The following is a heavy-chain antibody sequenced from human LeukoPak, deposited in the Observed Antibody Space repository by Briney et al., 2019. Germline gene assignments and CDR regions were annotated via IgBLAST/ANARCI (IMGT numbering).Heavy chain of an antibody. Sequence: PGRSLRLSCAASGFTFSSYGMHWVRQAPGKGLEWVAVISYDGSNKYYADSVKGRFTISRDNSKNTLYPQMNSLRAEDTAVYYCAKEQIQLWFEFDYWGQGTLVTVSS. CDR3: AKEQIQLWFEFDY. J-gene: IGHJ4*02. V-gene: IGHV3-30*18. CDR2: ISYDGSNK. CDR1: GFTFSSYG. D-gene: IGHD5-18*01.